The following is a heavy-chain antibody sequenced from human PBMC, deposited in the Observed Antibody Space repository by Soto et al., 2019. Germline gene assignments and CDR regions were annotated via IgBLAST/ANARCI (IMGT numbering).Heavy chain of an antibody. D-gene: IGHD1-26*01. J-gene: IGHJ4*02. V-gene: IGHV1-69*13. CDR3: ARGRGLYNSGRSQLDS. Sequence: SVKVSCKVSGDSFSKYTVNWVRQAPRQGLEWMGGIIPRFGTTNYAPTLQDRVTITADESMNTVYMELSSLRSEDTALYYCARGRGLYNSGRSQLDSWGQGTLVTVSS. CDR2: IIPRFGTT. CDR1: GDSFSKYT.